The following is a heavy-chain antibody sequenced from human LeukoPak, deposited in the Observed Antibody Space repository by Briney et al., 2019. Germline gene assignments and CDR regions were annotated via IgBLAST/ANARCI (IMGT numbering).Heavy chain of an antibody. J-gene: IGHJ3*02. D-gene: IGHD3-10*01. Sequence: GATVKVSCKASGYTFTIYGISWVRQAPGQGLEWMGWISGYNGNTNYAQKFQGRVTMTTDTSTSTAYMELRSLKSDDTAVYYCARGIWFGEPGPDAFDIWGQGTMVTVSS. CDR1: GYTFTIYG. CDR2: ISGYNGNT. CDR3: ARGIWFGEPGPDAFDI. V-gene: IGHV1-18*01.